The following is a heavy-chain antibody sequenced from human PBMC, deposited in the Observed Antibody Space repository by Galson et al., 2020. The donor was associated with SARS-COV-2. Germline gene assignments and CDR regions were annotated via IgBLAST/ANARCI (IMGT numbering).Heavy chain of an antibody. CDR2: ISFAGSNK. CDR1: GFTLSTYA. J-gene: IGHJ4*02. Sequence: GGSLRLSCAASGFTLSTYAMHWVRQAPGKGLEWVAVISFAGSNKFYADSVKGRFTISRDNSNYTLYLQMNSLRVEDTAVYYCATSGGGTYVGQFDYWGQGTLVTVSS. D-gene: IGHD1-26*01. V-gene: IGHV3-30-3*01. CDR3: ATSGGGTYVGQFDY.